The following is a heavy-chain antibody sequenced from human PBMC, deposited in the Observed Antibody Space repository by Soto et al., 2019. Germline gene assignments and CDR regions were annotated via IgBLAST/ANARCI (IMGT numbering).Heavy chain of an antibody. D-gene: IGHD3-22*01. J-gene: IGHJ3*02. Sequence: SVKVSCKASGGSFSSYTFSWVRQAPGQGLEWVGGIIPIFGTANYAQKFQGRVTITADKSTTTAYMELSSLRSEDTAVYYCARDKGITMIVGYAFDIWGQGTMVTVSS. CDR1: GGSFSSYT. CDR3: ARDKGITMIVGYAFDI. CDR2: IIPIFGTA. V-gene: IGHV1-69*06.